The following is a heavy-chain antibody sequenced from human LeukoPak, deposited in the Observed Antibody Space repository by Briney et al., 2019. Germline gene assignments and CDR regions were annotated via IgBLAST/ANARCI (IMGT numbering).Heavy chain of an antibody. J-gene: IGHJ4*02. CDR3: ARALYYSSGYFFFDY. CDR2: IFYSGST. D-gene: IGHD3-22*01. V-gene: IGHV4-31*03. CDR1: GGSFSSRDHY. Sequence: SQTLSLTCSVSGGSFSSRDHYWSWIRQHPGKGLEWIGYIFYSGSTHYNPSLKSRVTISVDPSKNQFSLKLSSVTAADTAVYYCARALYYSSGYFFFDYWGQGILVTVSS.